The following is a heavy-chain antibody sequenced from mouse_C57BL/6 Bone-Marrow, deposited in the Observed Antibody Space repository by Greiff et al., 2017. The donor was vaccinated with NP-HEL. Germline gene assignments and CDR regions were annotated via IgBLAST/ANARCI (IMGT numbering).Heavy chain of an antibody. V-gene: IGHV1-61*01. CDR1: GYTFTSYW. D-gene: IGHD1-1*01. J-gene: IGHJ2*01. Sequence: QVQLQQPGAELVRPGSSVKLSCKASGYTFTSYWMDWVKQRPGQGLEWIGNIYPSDSETHYNQKFKDKATLTVDKSSSTAYMQLSSLTSEDSAVYFSARRDYGSSVDYWGENTTLSHSS. CDR2: IYPSDSET. CDR3: ARRDYGSSVDY.